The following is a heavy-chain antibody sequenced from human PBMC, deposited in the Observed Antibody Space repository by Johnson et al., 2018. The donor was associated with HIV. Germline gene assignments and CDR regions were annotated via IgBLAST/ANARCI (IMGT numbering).Heavy chain of an antibody. D-gene: IGHD1-26*01. Sequence: QVQLVESGGGVVRPGRSLRLSCVASGFSFSAYAIHWVRQAPGQGLEWVAVIWYDGHFTYYGESVKGRFTISRDNSKNTVFLEMNSLTAEDTGLYYCVKDGAHSGSHHDAFDVWGRGTVVTVS. V-gene: IGHV3-33*06. CDR3: VKDGAHSGSHHDAFDV. J-gene: IGHJ3*01. CDR2: IWYDGHFT. CDR1: GFSFSAYA.